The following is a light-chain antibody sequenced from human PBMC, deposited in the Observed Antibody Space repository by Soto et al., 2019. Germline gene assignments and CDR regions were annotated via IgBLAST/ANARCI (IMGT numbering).Light chain of an antibody. CDR1: SSDVGGYNY. Sequence: QPVLTQPASVSGAPGQSITISCTGTSSDVGGYNYVSWYQQHPGKAPKLMIYEVNKRPSGVPDRFSGSKSGNTASLTVSGLQAEDEGDYYCSSHAGSKRVFGTGTKVTVL. CDR2: EVN. V-gene: IGLV2-8*01. CDR3: SSHAGSKRV. J-gene: IGLJ1*01.